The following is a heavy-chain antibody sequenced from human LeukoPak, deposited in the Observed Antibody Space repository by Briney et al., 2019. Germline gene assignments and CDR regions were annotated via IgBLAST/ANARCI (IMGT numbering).Heavy chain of an antibody. V-gene: IGHV5-51*01. Sequence: LGASLQISCQGSGSIFTSYWIGWVRQVPGKGLEWMGIIYPGDSDTRYSPSFHGQVTISADKSIRPPCLPWSSLKASDAAMYYCAGRPFGASSFDYWGQGTLVTVSS. CDR1: GSIFTSYW. CDR2: IYPGDSDT. D-gene: IGHD2/OR15-2a*01. CDR3: AGRPFGASSFDY. J-gene: IGHJ4*02.